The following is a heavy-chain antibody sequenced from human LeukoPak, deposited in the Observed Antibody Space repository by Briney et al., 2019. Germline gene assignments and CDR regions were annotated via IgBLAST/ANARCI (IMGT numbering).Heavy chain of an antibody. Sequence: SETLSLTCTVSGGSISSRSYYWGWVRQPPGKGLDWIGSIYYSGSTYYNPSLKSRVTISVDTSKNQFSLKLSSVTAADTAVYYCASVRRVLRYFDWLSEFDYWGQGTLVTVSS. CDR3: ASVRRVLRYFDWLSEFDY. CDR1: GGSISSRSYY. CDR2: IYYSGST. J-gene: IGHJ4*02. D-gene: IGHD3-9*01. V-gene: IGHV4-39*01.